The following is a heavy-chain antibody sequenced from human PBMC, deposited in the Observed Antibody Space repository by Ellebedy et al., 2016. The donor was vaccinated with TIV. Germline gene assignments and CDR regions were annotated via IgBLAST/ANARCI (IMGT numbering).Heavy chain of an antibody. CDR3: ARDGTVVDHDAFDI. CDR2: IYTSGST. D-gene: IGHD4-23*01. CDR1: GGSISSGGYS. Sequence: SETLSLXXAVSGGSISSGGYSWSWIRQPAGKGLEWIGRIYTSGSTNYNPSLKSRVTMSVDTSKNQFSLKLSSVTAADTAVYYCARDGTVVDHDAFDIWGQGTMVTVSS. J-gene: IGHJ3*02. V-gene: IGHV4-61*02.